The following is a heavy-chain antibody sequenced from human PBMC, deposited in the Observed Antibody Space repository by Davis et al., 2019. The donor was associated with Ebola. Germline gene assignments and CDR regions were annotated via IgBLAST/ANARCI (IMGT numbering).Heavy chain of an antibody. CDR2: IRSKANSYAT. CDR1: GFTFSGSA. CDR3: TRGGIAASPTGFDP. V-gene: IGHV3-73*01. Sequence: GESLKISCAASGFTFSGSAMHWVRQASGKGLEWVGRIRSKANSYATAYAVSVQGRFTISRDDSKNTAYLQMNSLKTEDTAVYYCTRGGIAASPTGFDPWGQGTLVTVSS. D-gene: IGHD6-6*01. J-gene: IGHJ5*02.